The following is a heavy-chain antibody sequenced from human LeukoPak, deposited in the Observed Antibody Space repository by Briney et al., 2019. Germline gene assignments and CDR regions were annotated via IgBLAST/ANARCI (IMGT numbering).Heavy chain of an antibody. CDR3: SGGGNYWRQCWFDP. Sequence: SGTLSLTCAVSGGSFSGYYWSWIRQPPGKGLEWIGEINHSGSTNYNPSLKSRVTISVDTSKNKFSLNLRSVTAADQAVYYCSGGGNYWRQCWFDPWGRGTLVSVSS. V-gene: IGHV4-34*01. D-gene: IGHD1-7*01. CDR2: INHSGST. J-gene: IGHJ5*02. CDR1: GGSFSGYY.